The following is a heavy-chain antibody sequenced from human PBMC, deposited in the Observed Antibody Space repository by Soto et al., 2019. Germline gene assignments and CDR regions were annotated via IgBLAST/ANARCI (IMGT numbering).Heavy chain of an antibody. CDR3: ARGGVSTRTFDY. D-gene: IGHD3-3*01. CDR2: IYPSDSDT. Sequence: PGESLKISCKGSGYNFAGYWIAWVRQMPGKGLELMGIIYPSDSDTRYRPSFQGQVTISADKSISSAYLQWSGLRASDTAVYYCARGGVSTRTFDYWGQGTPVTVSS. V-gene: IGHV5-51*01. J-gene: IGHJ4*02. CDR1: GYNFAGYW.